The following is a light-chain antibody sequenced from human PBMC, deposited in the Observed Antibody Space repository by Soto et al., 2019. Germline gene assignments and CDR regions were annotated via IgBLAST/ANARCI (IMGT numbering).Light chain of an antibody. Sequence: EMRMTQSPSTVSVSPGERATLSCRASQNVRTNLAWYQQKAGQAPRLLIYGASTRATGIPARFSGSGSGTEFTLTISSLQSEDVAIYYCQQFNNWPPAFGQGTKVAIK. J-gene: IGKJ1*01. V-gene: IGKV3-15*01. CDR1: QNVRTN. CDR2: GAS. CDR3: QQFNNWPPA.